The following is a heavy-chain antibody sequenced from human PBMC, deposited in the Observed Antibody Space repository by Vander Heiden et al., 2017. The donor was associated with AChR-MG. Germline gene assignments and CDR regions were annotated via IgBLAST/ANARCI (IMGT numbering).Heavy chain of an antibody. D-gene: IGHD3-10*01. CDR3: AKVGTSYGFDY. J-gene: IGHJ4*02. V-gene: IGHV3-9*01. CDR1: GFTFDDYA. CDR2: ISWNSGSI. Sequence: EVQLVESGGGLVQPGRSLRLSCAASGFTFDDYAMHWVRQAPGKGLEWVSGISWNSGSIGYADSVKGRFTISRDNAKNSLYLQMNSLRAEDTALYYCAKVGTSYGFDYWGQGTLVTVSS.